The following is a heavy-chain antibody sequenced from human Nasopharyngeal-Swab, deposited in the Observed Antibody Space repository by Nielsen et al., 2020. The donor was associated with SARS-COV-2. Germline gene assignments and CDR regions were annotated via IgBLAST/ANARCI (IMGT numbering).Heavy chain of an antibody. CDR1: GGSISSSNW. CDR3: ARGDYYYGMDV. CDR2: IYYSGST. J-gene: IGHJ6*02. Sequence: SETLSLTCAVSGGSISSSNWWSWVRQPPGKGLEWIGYIYYSGSTNYNPSLKSRVTISVDTSKNQFSLKLSSVTAADTAVYYCARGDYYYGMDVWGQGTTVTVSS. V-gene: IGHV4-4*02.